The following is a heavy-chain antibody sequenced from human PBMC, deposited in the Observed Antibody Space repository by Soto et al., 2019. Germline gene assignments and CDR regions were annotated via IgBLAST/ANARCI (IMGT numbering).Heavy chain of an antibody. CDR2: IYYSGST. CDR3: AREQFSYYDILTGPRPENYYGMDV. D-gene: IGHD3-9*01. J-gene: IGHJ6*04. Sequence: TLSLTCPVSGGSISSGGYYWSWIRQHPGKGLEWIGYIYYSGSTYYNPSLKSRVTISVDTSKNQFSLKLSSVTAADTAVYYCAREQFSYYDILTGPRPENYYGMDVWGEGTTVTVSS. CDR1: GGSISSGGYY. V-gene: IGHV4-31*03.